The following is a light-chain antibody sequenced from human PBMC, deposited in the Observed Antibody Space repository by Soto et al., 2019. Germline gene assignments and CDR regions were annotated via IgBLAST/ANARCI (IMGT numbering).Light chain of an antibody. CDR3: QQYGSSGT. V-gene: IGKV3-20*01. CDR1: QSVSSSD. CDR2: GAS. J-gene: IGKJ1*01. Sequence: EVVLTQSPGTLSLSPGERATLSCRASQSVSSSDLAWYQQKPGPAPRLLISGASSRATGLPDRFSGSGSGTDFTLTISRLEPEDFAVYYCQQYGSSGTFGQGTKGDIK.